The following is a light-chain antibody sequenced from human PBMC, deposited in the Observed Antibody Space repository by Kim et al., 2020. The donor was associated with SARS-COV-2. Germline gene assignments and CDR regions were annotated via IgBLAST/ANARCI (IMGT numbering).Light chain of an antibody. CDR1: TSNIGKNF. J-gene: IGLJ2*01. CDR3: GTWDSSLRTTV. V-gene: IGLV1-51*01. CDR2: DND. Sequence: GQRVTISFSGSTSNIGKNFVAWYQQLPGTAPKLLIYDNDQRPSGIPDRFSGSKSGTSATLGITGLQTGDEGDYSCGTWDSSLRTTVFGGGTKLTIL.